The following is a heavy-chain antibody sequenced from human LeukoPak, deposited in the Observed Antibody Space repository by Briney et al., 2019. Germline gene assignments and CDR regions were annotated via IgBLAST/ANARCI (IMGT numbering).Heavy chain of an antibody. CDR3: ARSVDRYFRYPSPAEYFHH. D-gene: IGHD3-9*01. V-gene: IGHV4-61*02. CDR2: IYTSGST. J-gene: IGHJ1*01. Sequence: SETLSLTCTVSGGSISSGSYYWTWIRQPAGKGLEWIGRIYTSGSTNYNPSLKSRVTISVDTSKNQFSLKLKSVTAADTAVYYCARSVDRYFRYPSPAEYFHHWGQGTLVAVSS. CDR1: GGSISSGSYY.